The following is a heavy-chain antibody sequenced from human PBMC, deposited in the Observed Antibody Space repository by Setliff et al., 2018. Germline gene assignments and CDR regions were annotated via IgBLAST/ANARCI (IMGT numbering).Heavy chain of an antibody. D-gene: IGHD6-6*01. V-gene: IGHV4-61*10. CDR1: GGSVNSGYDN. J-gene: IGHJ4*02. CDR3: ARGRNVAARLLDS. CDR2: INHSGSA. Sequence: SETLSLTCTVSGGSVNSGYDNWNWLRQPAGKGLEWIGEINHSGSANYSPSLKSRVTISIDTSKNQFSLTLKSVTAADTAVYYCARGRNVAARLLDSWGQGTLVTVSS.